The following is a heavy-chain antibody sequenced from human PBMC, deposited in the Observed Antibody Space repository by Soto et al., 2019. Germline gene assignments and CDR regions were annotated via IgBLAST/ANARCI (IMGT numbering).Heavy chain of an antibody. CDR2: IYYSGST. V-gene: IGHV4-59*12. D-gene: IGHD3-22*01. CDR1: GGSISSYY. CDR3: ARAGDSSGPVALGY. J-gene: IGHJ4*02. Sequence: SETLSLTCTVSGGSISSYYWSWIRQPPGKGLEWIGYIYYSGSTYYNPSLKSRVTISVDRSKNQFSLKLSSVTAADTAVYYCARAGDSSGPVALGYWGQGALVTVPS.